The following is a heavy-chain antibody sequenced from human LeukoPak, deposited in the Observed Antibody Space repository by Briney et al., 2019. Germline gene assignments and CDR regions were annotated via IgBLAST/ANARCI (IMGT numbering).Heavy chain of an antibody. J-gene: IGHJ5*02. CDR2: IYYSGST. D-gene: IGHD6-25*01. V-gene: IGHV4-31*03. CDR3: ARGATLQRLNWFDP. CDR1: GGSISSGGYY. Sequence: SKSLSLTCTVSGGSISSGGYYWTWIRQHPGKGLEWIGNIYYSGSTYHNPSLKSRVTISVDTSKNQFSLKLSSVTAADTAVYYCARGATLQRLNWFDPWGQGTLVTVSS.